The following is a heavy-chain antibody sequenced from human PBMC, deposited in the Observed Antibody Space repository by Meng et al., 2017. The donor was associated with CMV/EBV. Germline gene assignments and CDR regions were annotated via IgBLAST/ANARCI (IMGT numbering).Heavy chain of an antibody. CDR1: GFTFDDYA. CDR3: ARAGGVRLLGDAFDI. J-gene: IGHJ3*02. D-gene: IGHD2-15*01. V-gene: IGHV3-9*01. Sequence: GGSLRLSCAASGFTFDDYAMHWVRQAPGKGLEWVSGISWNSGSIGYADSVKGRFTISRDNAKNSLYLQMNSLRAEDTAVYYCARAGGVRLLGDAFDIWGQGTMVTVSS. CDR2: ISWNSGSI.